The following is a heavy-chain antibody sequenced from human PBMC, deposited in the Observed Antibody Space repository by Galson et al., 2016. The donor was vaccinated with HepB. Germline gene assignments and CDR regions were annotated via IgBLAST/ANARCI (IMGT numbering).Heavy chain of an antibody. D-gene: IGHD2-2*01. Sequence: SVKVSCKASGYTFDNYGITWVRQAPGQGLEWMGWISAYYGHTKYAQKLQGRVTMTRDTSTRTVYMELDFLRSEDTAVYYCAKVGDGYCTRTTCYEHKSVWYFDLWGRGTLVTVSS. CDR1: GYTFDNYG. J-gene: IGHJ2*01. V-gene: IGHV1-18*01. CDR3: AKVGDGYCTRTTCYEHKSVWYFDL. CDR2: ISAYYGHT.